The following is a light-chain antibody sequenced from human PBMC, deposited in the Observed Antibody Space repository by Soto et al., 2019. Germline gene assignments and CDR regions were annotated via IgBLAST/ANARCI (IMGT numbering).Light chain of an antibody. CDR1: QRVSSSY. CDR3: QQYGISPFT. J-gene: IGKJ3*01. Sequence: EIVLTQSPGTLSLSPGERATLSCRASQRVSSSYLAWYQQKHGQAPRLLIYGASSRATGIPDRFSGSVSWTDFTLTISSLEPEDFTVYYCQQYGISPFTFCSGTKWDV. CDR2: GAS. V-gene: IGKV3-20*01.